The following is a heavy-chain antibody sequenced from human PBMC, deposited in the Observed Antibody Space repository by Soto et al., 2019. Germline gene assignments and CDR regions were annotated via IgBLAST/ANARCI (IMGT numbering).Heavy chain of an antibody. CDR3: ARVKFGDGYNFPYFDY. CDR1: GYTFTGYY. V-gene: IGHV1-2*02. Sequence: ASVKVSCKASGYTFTGYYMHWVRQAPGQGLEWMGWINPNSGGTNYAQKFQGRVTMTRDTSISTAYMELSRLRSDDTAVYYCARVKFGDGYNFPYFDYWGQGTLVTVSS. CDR2: INPNSGGT. D-gene: IGHD5-12*01. J-gene: IGHJ4*02.